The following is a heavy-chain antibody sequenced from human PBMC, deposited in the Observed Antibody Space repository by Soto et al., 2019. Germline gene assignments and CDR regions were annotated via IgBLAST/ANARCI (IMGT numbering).Heavy chain of an antibody. V-gene: IGHV3-23*01. J-gene: IGHJ4*02. CDR1: GFTFSGSA. D-gene: IGHD5-12*01. CDR3: ARQKGDIVARPPDH. CDR2: RSGGGST. Sequence: EVQLSESGGGLVQPGGSLRLSCGGAGFTFSGSAVSWVRQAPGRGLEWVSGRSGGGSTEYAASVKGRFGISRDNSKDTVYLYMNSLRDDDTAVYYCARQKGDIVARPPDHWGQGILVTVSS.